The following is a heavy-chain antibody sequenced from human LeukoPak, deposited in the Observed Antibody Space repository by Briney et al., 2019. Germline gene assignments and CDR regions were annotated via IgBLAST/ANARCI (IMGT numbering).Heavy chain of an antibody. J-gene: IGHJ5*02. V-gene: IGHV1-46*01. CDR2: INPSGGST. CDR1: GYTFTSYY. CDR3: ARDFPINWFDP. Sequence: ASVKVSCKASGYTFTSYYMHWVRQAPGQGLEWMGIINPSGGSTSYAQKFQGRVTMTRDTSTSTVYMELSSLRSGDTAVYYCARDFPINWFDPWGQGTLVTVSS.